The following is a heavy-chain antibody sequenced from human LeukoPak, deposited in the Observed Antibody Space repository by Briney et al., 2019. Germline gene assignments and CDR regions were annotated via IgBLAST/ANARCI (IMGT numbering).Heavy chain of an antibody. CDR1: GYSFTSYW. D-gene: IGHD3-10*01. CDR2: IYPGNSDT. Sequence: GETLNISCKGSGYSFTSYWIGWVRQMPGKGPEWMGIIYPGNSDTRYSPSFQGQVTIAADKSISTAYLQWSSLKASDTAMYYCVRHGGSGSYIYYMVVWGKGTTVTVSS. V-gene: IGHV5-51*01. CDR3: VRHGGSGSYIYYMVV. J-gene: IGHJ6*03.